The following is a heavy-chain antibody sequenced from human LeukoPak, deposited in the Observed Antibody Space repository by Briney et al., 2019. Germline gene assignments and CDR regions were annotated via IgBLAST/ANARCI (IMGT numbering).Heavy chain of an antibody. CDR3: ARDYGGYFGFWSAQPSDAFDI. D-gene: IGHD3-3*01. CDR2: IYYSGST. CDR1: GGSISSSSYY. V-gene: IGHV4-39*07. Sequence: PSETLSLTCTVSGGSISSSSYYWGWIRQPPGKGLEWIGSIYYSGSTHYNPSLKSRVTISVDTSKNQFSLKLSSVTAADTAVYYCARDYGGYFGFWSAQPSDAFDIWGQGTMVTVSS. J-gene: IGHJ3*02.